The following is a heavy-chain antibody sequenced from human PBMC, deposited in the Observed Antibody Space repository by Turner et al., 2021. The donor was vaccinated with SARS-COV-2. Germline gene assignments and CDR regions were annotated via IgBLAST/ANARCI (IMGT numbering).Heavy chain of an antibody. CDR3: ARGRVGNYYYGMDV. Sequence: QGQLLESGGGVVKPGRSLRFSCSAPGFTFSSYAMHWVLQAPGKGLEWLALISYDGSNKYYADSVKGRFTISRDNSKNTLYLQMNSLRAEDTAVYYCARGRVGNYYYGMDVWGQGTTVTVSS. J-gene: IGHJ6*02. CDR2: ISYDGSNK. CDR1: GFTFSSYA. V-gene: IGHV3-30-3*01.